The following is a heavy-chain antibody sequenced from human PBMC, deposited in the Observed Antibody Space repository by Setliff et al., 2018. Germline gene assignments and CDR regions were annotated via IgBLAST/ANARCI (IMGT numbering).Heavy chain of an antibody. CDR3: VNRATCGSSGYDSFFDY. V-gene: IGHV4-38-2*02. D-gene: IGHD5-12*01. CDR2: LYHSGST. Sequence: SETLSLTCTASGYSISSGCYWGWIRQPPGKGLEWIGSLYHSGSTHYNPSLKSRVTISTDTSKNHFSLKLSSVTAADTAVYYCVNRATCGSSGYDSFFDYWGQGMLVTSPQ. CDR1: GYSISSGCY. J-gene: IGHJ4*02.